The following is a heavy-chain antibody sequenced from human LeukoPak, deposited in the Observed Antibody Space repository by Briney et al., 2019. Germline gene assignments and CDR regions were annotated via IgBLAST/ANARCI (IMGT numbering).Heavy chain of an antibody. Sequence: GGSLRLSCAASGFTFSSYAMSWVRQAPGKGLEWVSAISGSGGSTYYADSVKGRFTISRDNSKNTLYLQMNSLGAEDTAVYYCAKDRGTIFGVVYYFDYWGQGTLVTVSS. V-gene: IGHV3-23*01. CDR3: AKDRGTIFGVVYYFDY. CDR2: ISGSGGST. CDR1: GFTFSSYA. D-gene: IGHD3-3*01. J-gene: IGHJ4*02.